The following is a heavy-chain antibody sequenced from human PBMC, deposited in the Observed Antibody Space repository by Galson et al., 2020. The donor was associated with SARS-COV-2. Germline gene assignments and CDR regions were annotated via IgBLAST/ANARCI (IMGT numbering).Heavy chain of an antibody. Sequence: ASETLSLTCTVSGGSISGGGYYWSRIRQHPGKGLEGNGYTSYSGGTYYNPSLKSRVTLSVDTSKNQFSLKMSSVTAADTAVYYCATSIAAAGFDDWGQGTRVTVSS. J-gene: IGHJ4*02. CDR2: TSYSGGT. V-gene: IGHV4-31*03. CDR3: ATSIAAAGFDD. CDR1: GGSISGGGYY. D-gene: IGHD6-13*01.